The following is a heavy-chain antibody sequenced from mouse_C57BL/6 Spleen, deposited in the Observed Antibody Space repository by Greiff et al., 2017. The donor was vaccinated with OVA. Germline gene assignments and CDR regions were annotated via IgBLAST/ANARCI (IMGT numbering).Heavy chain of an antibody. D-gene: IGHD1-1*01. V-gene: IGHV5-17*01. CDR3: ASHTTVVATDFDV. Sequence: EVQVVESGGGLVKPGGSLQLSCAASGFTFSDYGMHWVRQAPEKGLEWVAYISSGSSTIYYADTVKGRFTISRDNAKNTLFLQMTSLRSEDTAMYYCASHTTVVATDFDVWGTGTTVTVSS. J-gene: IGHJ1*03. CDR2: ISSGSSTI. CDR1: GFTFSDYG.